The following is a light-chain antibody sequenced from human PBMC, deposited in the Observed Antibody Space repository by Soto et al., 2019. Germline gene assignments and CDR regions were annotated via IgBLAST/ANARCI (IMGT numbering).Light chain of an antibody. V-gene: IGLV1-44*01. J-gene: IGLJ1*01. CDR2: YDN. CDR1: NSNIGSNT. Sequence: QSVLTQPPSASGTPGQRVTISCSGSNSNIGSNTVNWYQQLPGTAPKLLIYYDNLRPSGVPDRISGSKSGTSASLAICGLQSDDEADYYCAAWEDRLNGRVFGTGTKVTVL. CDR3: AAWEDRLNGRV.